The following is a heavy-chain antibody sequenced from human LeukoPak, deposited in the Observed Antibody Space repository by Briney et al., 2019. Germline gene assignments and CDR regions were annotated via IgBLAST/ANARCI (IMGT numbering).Heavy chain of an antibody. D-gene: IGHD1-14*01. Sequence: GGSLRLSCAASGFIFSTYGMHWVRQAPGKGLELVAVLWYDGSNKFYADSVKGRFTISRDNSKSTLYLQMNSLRAEDTAVYYCAKMGVNHYYYYMEVWGKGTTVTVSS. CDR2: LWYDGSNK. CDR3: AKMGVNHYYYYMEV. J-gene: IGHJ6*03. V-gene: IGHV3-33*06. CDR1: GFIFSTYG.